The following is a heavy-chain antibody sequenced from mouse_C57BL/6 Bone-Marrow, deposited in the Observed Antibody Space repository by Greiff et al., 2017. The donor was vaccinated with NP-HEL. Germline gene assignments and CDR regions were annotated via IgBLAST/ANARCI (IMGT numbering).Heavy chain of an antibody. J-gene: IGHJ3*01. V-gene: IGHV3-6*01. CDR2: IRYDGSN. Sequence: EVQLVESGPGLVKPSQSLSLTCSVTGYSITSGYYWNWIRQFPGNKLEWMGYIRYDGSNNYNPSLKNRISITRDTSKNQFFLKLNSVTTEDTATYYCARDAYWGQGTLVTVSA. CDR3: ARDAY. CDR1: GYSITSGYY.